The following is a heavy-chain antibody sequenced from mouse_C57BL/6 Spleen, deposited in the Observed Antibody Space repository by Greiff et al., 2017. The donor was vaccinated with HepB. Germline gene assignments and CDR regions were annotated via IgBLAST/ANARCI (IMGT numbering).Heavy chain of an antibody. Sequence: EVKLMESGEGLVKPGGSLKLSCAASGFTFSSYAMSWVRQTPEKRLEWVAYISSGGDYIYYADTVKGRFTISRDNARNTLYLQMSSLKSEDTAMYYCTRDWGNYAMDYWGQGTSVTVSS. J-gene: IGHJ4*01. V-gene: IGHV5-9-1*02. CDR3: TRDWGNYAMDY. CDR1: GFTFSSYA. CDR2: ISSGGDYI.